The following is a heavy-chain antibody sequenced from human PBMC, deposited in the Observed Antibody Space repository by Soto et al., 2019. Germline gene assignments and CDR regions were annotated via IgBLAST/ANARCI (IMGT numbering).Heavy chain of an antibody. V-gene: IGHV4-31*03. Sequence: SETLSLTCTVSGGSISSGGYYWSWIRQHPGKGLEWIGYIYYSGSTYYNPSLKSRVTISVDTSKNQFSLKLSSVTAADTAVYFCARAWSGRLDYWGQGTLVTLSS. D-gene: IGHD2-15*01. CDR1: GGSISSGGYY. CDR2: IYYSGST. CDR3: ARAWSGRLDY. J-gene: IGHJ4*02.